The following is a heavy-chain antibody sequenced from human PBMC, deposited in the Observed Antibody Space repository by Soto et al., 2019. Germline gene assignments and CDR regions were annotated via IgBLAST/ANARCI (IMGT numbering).Heavy chain of an antibody. Sequence: VGSLRLSCVASGIEFSNYAMSWVRQAPGKGLEWVSISSASGRSRYHADSVKGRFTISRDNSKNTLYLHMTNLRAEDTAVYYCAKDGNWLDVYFDVWGQGTPVTVSS. CDR2: SSASGRSR. CDR3: AKDGNWLDVYFDV. CDR1: GIEFSNYA. J-gene: IGHJ4*02. D-gene: IGHD6-19*01. V-gene: IGHV3-23*01.